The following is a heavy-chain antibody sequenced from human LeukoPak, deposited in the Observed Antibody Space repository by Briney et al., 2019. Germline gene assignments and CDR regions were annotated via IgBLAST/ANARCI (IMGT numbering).Heavy chain of an antibody. V-gene: IGHV4-39*01. CDR1: GGSISTTSYF. CDR3: VLEGEWALPFDY. CDR2: IYYSGST. J-gene: IGHJ4*02. Sequence: SETLSLTCTVSGGSISTTSYFWGWLRQPPWNGLEWIGSIYYSGSTYYNPSLKSRVTISVDTSKNQFSLKLSSVIAADTAVYFCVLEGEWALPFDYWRQGTLVTVSS. D-gene: IGHD3-16*01.